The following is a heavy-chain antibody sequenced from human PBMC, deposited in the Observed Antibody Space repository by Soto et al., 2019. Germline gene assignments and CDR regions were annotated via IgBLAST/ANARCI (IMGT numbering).Heavy chain of an antibody. CDR1: GFSFSFSG. V-gene: IGHV3-33*01. D-gene: IGHD3-16*01. Sequence: QVHLVESGGGVVQPGRSLRLSCAASGFSFSFSGMHWVRQAPGKGLEWVAGLWYDGSSENYADSVKGRFTISRHNSTNTLHLQMDSLRVEEPAMYYCARGLANVAGGAFDIWGPGTMVIVSS. J-gene: IGHJ3*02. CDR3: ARGLANVAGGAFDI. CDR2: LWYDGSSE.